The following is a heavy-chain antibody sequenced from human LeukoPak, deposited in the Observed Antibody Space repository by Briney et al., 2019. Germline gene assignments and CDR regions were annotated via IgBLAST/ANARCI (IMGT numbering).Heavy chain of an antibody. J-gene: IGHJ6*03. CDR3: ARDLHRVVVRGVPHYYYYMDV. CDR1: GYTFTSYG. D-gene: IGHD3-10*01. CDR2: ISACNGNT. V-gene: IGHV1-18*01. Sequence: ASVKVSCKASGYTFTSYGISWVRQAPGQGLEWMGWISACNGNTNYAQKLQGRVTMTTDTSTSTAYMELRSLRSDDTAVYYCARDLHRVVVRGVPHYYYYMDVWGKGTTVTISS.